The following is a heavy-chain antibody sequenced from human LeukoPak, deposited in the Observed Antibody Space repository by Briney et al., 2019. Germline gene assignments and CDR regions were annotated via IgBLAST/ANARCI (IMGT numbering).Heavy chain of an antibody. Sequence: ASVKVSCKASGYTFTSYYMHWVRQAPGQGLEWMGIINPSGGSTSYAQKFQGRVTMTGDTSTSTVYMELSSLRSEDTAVYYCASNPPDTYYYPVHWGQGTLVTVSS. J-gene: IGHJ4*02. CDR3: ASNPPDTYYYPVH. D-gene: IGHD3-10*01. CDR2: INPSGGST. CDR1: GYTFTSYY. V-gene: IGHV1-46*01.